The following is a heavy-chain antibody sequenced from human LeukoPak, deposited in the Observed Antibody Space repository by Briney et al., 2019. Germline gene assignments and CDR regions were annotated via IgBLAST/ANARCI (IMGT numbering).Heavy chain of an antibody. D-gene: IGHD6-19*01. V-gene: IGHV3-30*18. J-gene: IGHJ5*02. CDR1: GFTISSHG. Sequence: PGGSLRLSCAVSGFTISSHGMHWVRQAPGKGLEWVAMIAYHGNTEYYGDSVKGRFTISRDNSKNTLYLQMDSLRAEDTAVYHCAKDWGSGGWYNYFDPWGQGTLVTVSS. CDR3: AKDWGSGGWYNYFDP. CDR2: IAYHGNTE.